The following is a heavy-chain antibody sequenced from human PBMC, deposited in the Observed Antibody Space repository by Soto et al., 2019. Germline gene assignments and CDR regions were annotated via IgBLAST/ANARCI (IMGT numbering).Heavy chain of an antibody. CDR3: AREAFSASVRFYAMDV. CDR2: INAGNGNT. V-gene: IGHV1-3*01. Sequence: QAQLVQSGAEVKKTGASLKVSCKAAGYTFSLYGVHWVRQAPGGKFEWMAWINAGNGNTRYSQKFQGSVTVTRDSSASTVYMEVNRLTYGDTAVYYCAREAFSASVRFYAMDVWGQGTTVIVSS. CDR1: GYTFSLYG. D-gene: IGHD2-15*01. J-gene: IGHJ6*02.